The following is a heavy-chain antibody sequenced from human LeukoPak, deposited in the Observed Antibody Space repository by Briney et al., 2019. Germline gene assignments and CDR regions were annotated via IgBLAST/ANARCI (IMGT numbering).Heavy chain of an antibody. V-gene: IGHV1-24*01. CDR1: GYTLAALS. D-gene: IGHD6-19*01. Sequence: ALLKLSCKVSGYTLAALSMHWVRQAPGNRGKWMGGFDLEDSETIYAQKFQGRVTMTEDTSTDTAYMELSSLRSEDTAVYYCATDTPDSSGWYRRTRHFDYWGQGTLVTVSS. CDR2: FDLEDSET. J-gene: IGHJ4*02. CDR3: ATDTPDSSGWYRRTRHFDY.